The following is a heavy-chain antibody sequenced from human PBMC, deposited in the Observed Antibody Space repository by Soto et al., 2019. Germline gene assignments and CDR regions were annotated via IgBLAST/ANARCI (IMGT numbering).Heavy chain of an antibody. Sequence: GGSLRLSCEGSGFNFSNYALNWVRQAPGKRLEWVSVISGNAGTTYYAASVKGRFTISRDNSKNTLYLQMNSLRAEDTAVYYCARELGYCSGGSCYYFDYWGQGTLVTVSS. V-gene: IGHV3-23*01. D-gene: IGHD2-15*01. CDR1: GFNFSNYA. CDR3: ARELGYCSGGSCYYFDY. CDR2: ISGNAGTT. J-gene: IGHJ4*02.